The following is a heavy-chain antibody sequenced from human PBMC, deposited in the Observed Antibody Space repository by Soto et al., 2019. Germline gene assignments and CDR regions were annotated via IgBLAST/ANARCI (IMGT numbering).Heavy chain of an antibody. J-gene: IGHJ6*02. CDR2: TNAGNGNT. D-gene: IGHD3-9*01. V-gene: IGHV1-3*01. Sequence: ASVKVSCKASGYTFTSYGISWVRQAPGQRLEWMGWTNAGNGNTKYSQKFQGRVTITWDTSASTAYMELSSLRSEDMAVYYCARDQFDYDILTASLRIYYYYGMDVWGQGTTVTVSS. CDR1: GYTFTSYG. CDR3: ARDQFDYDILTASLRIYYYYGMDV.